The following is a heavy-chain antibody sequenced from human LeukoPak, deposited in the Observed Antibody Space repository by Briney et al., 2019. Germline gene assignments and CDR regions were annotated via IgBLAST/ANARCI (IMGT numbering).Heavy chain of an antibody. Sequence: SVKVSCKASGGTFSSYAISWVRQAPGQGLEWMGRIIPILGIANYAQKFQGRVTITADKSTSTAYMELSSLRSEDTAVYYCARVPQGYGTFYYYYGMDVWGQGTTVTVSS. V-gene: IGHV1-69*04. CDR1: GGTFSSYA. J-gene: IGHJ6*02. CDR2: IIPILGIA. D-gene: IGHD5-18*01. CDR3: ARVPQGYGTFYYYYGMDV.